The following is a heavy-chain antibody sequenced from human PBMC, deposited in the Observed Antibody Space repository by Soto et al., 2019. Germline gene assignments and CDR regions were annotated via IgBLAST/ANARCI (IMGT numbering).Heavy chain of an antibody. V-gene: IGHV3-30-3*01. D-gene: IGHD2-2*01. CDR3: AREGSGSDCSSTSCYPGQRIRGAFDI. CDR2: ISYDGSNK. Sequence: PGGSLRLSCAASGFTFSSYAMHWVRQAPGKGLEWVAVISYDGSNKYYADSVKGRFTISRDNSKNTLYLQMNSLRAEDTAVYYCAREGSGSDCSSTSCYPGQRIRGAFDIWGQGTMVTVSS. J-gene: IGHJ3*02. CDR1: GFTFSSYA.